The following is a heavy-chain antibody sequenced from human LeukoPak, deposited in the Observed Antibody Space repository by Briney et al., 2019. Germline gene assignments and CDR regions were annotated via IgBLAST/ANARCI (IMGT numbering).Heavy chain of an antibody. CDR1: GFPFSDYW. CDR3: SRSLDY. J-gene: IGHJ4*02. V-gene: IGHV3-7*01. CDR2: IKQDGSEH. Sequence: GGCLRLSCAASGFPFSDYWMDWVRQAPGKGMEWVANIKQDGSEHYYADSVKGRFTISRDNAKNSLYLEMNSRRAVDTAVYYCSRSLDYWGQGALVTVSS.